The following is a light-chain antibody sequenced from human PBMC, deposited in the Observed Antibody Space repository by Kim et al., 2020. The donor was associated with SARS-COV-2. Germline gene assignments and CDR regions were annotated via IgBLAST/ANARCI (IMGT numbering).Light chain of an antibody. V-gene: IGLV6-57*04. Sequence: NFMLTQPHSVSESPGKTVSISCTRSSGSIASYYVQWYQQRPGSAPSTVIYEFYQRPSGVSNRFSDSTDTSSNSASLTISGLKTEDEADYYCQSYDDSKRVFGGGTQLTVL. CDR1: SGSIASYY. J-gene: IGLJ2*01. CDR2: EFY. CDR3: QSYDDSKRV.